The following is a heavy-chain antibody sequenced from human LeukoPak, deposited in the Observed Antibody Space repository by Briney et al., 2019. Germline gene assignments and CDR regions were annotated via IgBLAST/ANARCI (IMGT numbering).Heavy chain of an antibody. Sequence: GGSLRLSCAASGFTFSNAWMSWVRQAPGKGLEWVGRIKSKTDGGTTDYAAPVKGRFTISRDDSKNTLYLQMNSLKTEDTAAYYCTTLTFGGVIVIDYWGQGTLVTVSS. V-gene: IGHV3-15*01. J-gene: IGHJ4*02. CDR3: TTLTFGGVIVIDY. CDR1: GFTFSNAW. D-gene: IGHD3-16*02. CDR2: IKSKTDGGTT.